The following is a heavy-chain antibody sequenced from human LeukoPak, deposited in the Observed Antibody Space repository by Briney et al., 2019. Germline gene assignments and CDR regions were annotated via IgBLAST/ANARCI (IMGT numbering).Heavy chain of an antibody. Sequence: PSETLSLTCAVSGYSISSGYYWGWIRQPPGKGLEWIGSIYHSGSTYYNPSLKSRVTISGGTSKNQFSLKLSSVTAADTAMYYCAREVGFWRGFWPGSGYYNSMDVWGKGTTVIVSS. J-gene: IGHJ6*03. V-gene: IGHV4-38-2*02. CDR1: GYSISSGYY. D-gene: IGHD3-3*01. CDR2: IYHSGST. CDR3: AREVGFWRGFWPGSGYYNSMDV.